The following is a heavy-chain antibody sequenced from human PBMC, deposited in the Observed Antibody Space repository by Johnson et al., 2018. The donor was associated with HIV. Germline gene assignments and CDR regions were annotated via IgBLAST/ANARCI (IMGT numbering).Heavy chain of an antibody. Sequence: QVQLVESGGGVVQPGRSLRLSCAASGFSFSDSAMHWVRQAPGKGLEWVAVISFDGSTIYYANSVEGRFTISRDNSRDTLSLQMNSLRVEDTALYYCARVSNHAFDICGQGTMVTVSS. CDR3: ARVSNHAFDI. V-gene: IGHV3-30-3*01. CDR1: GFSFSDSA. J-gene: IGHJ3*02. CDR2: ISFDGSTI.